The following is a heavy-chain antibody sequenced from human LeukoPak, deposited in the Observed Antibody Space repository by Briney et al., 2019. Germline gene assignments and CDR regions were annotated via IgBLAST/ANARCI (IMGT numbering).Heavy chain of an antibody. D-gene: IGHD6-6*01. CDR2: IIPILGIA. Sequence: GSSVKVSCKASAGTFSSYAISWVRQAPGQGLEWMGRIIPILGIANYAQKFQGRVTITADKSTSTAYMELSSLRSEDTAVYYCARSKGIAARDYFDYWGQGTLVTVSS. CDR1: AGTFSSYA. CDR3: ARSKGIAARDYFDY. J-gene: IGHJ4*02. V-gene: IGHV1-69*04.